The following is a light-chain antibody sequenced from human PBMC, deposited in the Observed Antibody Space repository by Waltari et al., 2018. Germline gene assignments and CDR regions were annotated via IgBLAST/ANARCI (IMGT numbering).Light chain of an antibody. V-gene: IGLV2-14*01. CDR2: VVT. CDR1: SSDVGGYKS. J-gene: IGLJ1*01. Sequence: QSALTQAASVSGSPGQSITISCTGASSDVGGYKSVSWYQQHPGKAPKVMISVVTNRPSGVSNRFSGSKSGNTASLTISGLQAEDEADYYCSSYTNSGTYVFGTGTKVTVL. CDR3: SSYTNSGTYV.